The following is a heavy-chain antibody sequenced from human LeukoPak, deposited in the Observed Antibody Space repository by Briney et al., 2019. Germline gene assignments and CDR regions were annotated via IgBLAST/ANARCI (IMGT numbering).Heavy chain of an antibody. CDR3: AKDRDVAAAAYYFDY. CDR1: GFMFSRYG. Sequence: GGSLRLSCAASGFMFSRYGIHWVRQAPGKGLEWVAVMSYNGNNKYYGDSVEGRFTISRDNSKNTLYLQMNSLRTEDTAVYYCAKDRDVAAAAYYFDYWGQGTLVTVSS. D-gene: IGHD6-13*01. J-gene: IGHJ4*02. CDR2: MSYNGNNK. V-gene: IGHV3-30*18.